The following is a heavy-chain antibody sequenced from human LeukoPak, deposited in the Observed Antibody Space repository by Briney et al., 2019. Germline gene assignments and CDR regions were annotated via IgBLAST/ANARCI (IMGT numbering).Heavy chain of an antibody. Sequence: GALRLSCAAPGFTFSSYSMNWVRQAPGKGLEWVSSISSSSSYIYYADSVKGRFTISRDNSKNTLYLQMNSLRAEDTAVYYCARRAGAYSHPYDYWGQGTLVTVSS. CDR3: ARRAGAYSHPYDY. V-gene: IGHV3-21*04. CDR1: GFTFSSYS. J-gene: IGHJ4*02. D-gene: IGHD4/OR15-4a*01. CDR2: ISSSSSYI.